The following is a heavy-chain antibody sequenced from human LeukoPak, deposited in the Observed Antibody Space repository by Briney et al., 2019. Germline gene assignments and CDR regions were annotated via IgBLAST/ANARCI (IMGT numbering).Heavy chain of an antibody. CDR1: GFTVSSNY. CDR3: AKRSIAVAGYFDY. V-gene: IGHV3-23*01. CDR2: ISGSGGST. D-gene: IGHD6-19*01. Sequence: GGSLRLSCATSGFTVSSNYMSWVRQAPGKGLEWVSAISGSGGSTYYADSVKGRFTISRDNSKNTLYLQMNSLRAEDTAVYYCAKRSIAVAGYFDYWGQGTLVTVSS. J-gene: IGHJ4*02.